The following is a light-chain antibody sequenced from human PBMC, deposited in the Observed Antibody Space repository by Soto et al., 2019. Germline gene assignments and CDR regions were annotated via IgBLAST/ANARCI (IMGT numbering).Light chain of an antibody. CDR3: QQYSDWPAVT. CDR1: QSIGSD. Sequence: EIVMTQSPDTLSVSPGETATLSCRASQSIGSDLAWYQQKPGQAPRLILYGATTRATGIPARFGGFGSGTYFTLFITMQSEDFAVYYCQQYSDWPAVTLGGGTRVDIK. J-gene: IGKJ4*01. CDR2: GAT. V-gene: IGKV3-15*01.